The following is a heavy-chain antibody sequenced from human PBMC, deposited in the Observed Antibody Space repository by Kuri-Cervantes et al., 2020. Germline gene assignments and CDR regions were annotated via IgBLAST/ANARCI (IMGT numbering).Heavy chain of an antibody. Sequence: SETLSLTCTVSGGSISSYYWSWIRQPPGKGLEWIGYIYYSGSTNYNPSLKSRVTISVDTPKNQFSLKLSSVTAADTAVYYCARPGSPLAVAGSFDYWGQGTLVTVSS. CDR1: GGSISSYY. D-gene: IGHD6-19*01. V-gene: IGHV4-59*12. CDR2: IYYSGST. J-gene: IGHJ4*02. CDR3: ARPGSPLAVAGSFDY.